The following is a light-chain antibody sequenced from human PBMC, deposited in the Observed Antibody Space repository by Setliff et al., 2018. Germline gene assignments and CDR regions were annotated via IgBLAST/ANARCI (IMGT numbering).Light chain of an antibody. V-gene: IGLV1-44*01. CDR2: RNN. J-gene: IGLJ1*01. CDR3: AAWDDSLNGRYV. Sequence: QSVLTQPPSASGTPGQRVTISCSGSSSNIGSNTVNWYQQFPGTAPKLLIYRNNQRPSGVPDRFPGSKSATSASLAISGLQAEDEADYYCAAWDDSLNGRYVFGTGTKVTVL. CDR1: SSNIGSNT.